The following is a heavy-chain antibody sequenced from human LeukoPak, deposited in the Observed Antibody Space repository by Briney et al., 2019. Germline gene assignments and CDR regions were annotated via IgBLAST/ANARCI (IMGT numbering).Heavy chain of an antibody. V-gene: IGHV4-4*02. Sequence: SETLSLTCAVSGGSISSNNWWIWVRQPPGKGLEWIGSIYYSGSTYYNPSLKSRVTISVDTSKNQFSLKLSSVTAADTAVYYCARGEEDYDIYPAFDYWGQGTLVTVSS. J-gene: IGHJ4*02. CDR2: IYYSGST. CDR1: GGSISSNNW. D-gene: IGHD3-9*01. CDR3: ARGEEDYDIYPAFDY.